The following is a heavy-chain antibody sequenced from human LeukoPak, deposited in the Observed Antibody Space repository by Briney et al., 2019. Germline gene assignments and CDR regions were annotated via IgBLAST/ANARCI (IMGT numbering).Heavy chain of an antibody. CDR2: IIPIFGTA. V-gene: IGHV1-69*06. Sequence: GSSVEVSCKTSGGTFSSYAISWVRQAPGQGLEWMGGIIPIFGTANYAQKFQGRVTITAGKSTSTAYMELSSLRSEDTAVYYCASATTSSSLPSLGYWGQGTLVTVSS. J-gene: IGHJ4*02. CDR1: GGTFSSYA. CDR3: ASATTSSSLPSLGY. D-gene: IGHD2-2*01.